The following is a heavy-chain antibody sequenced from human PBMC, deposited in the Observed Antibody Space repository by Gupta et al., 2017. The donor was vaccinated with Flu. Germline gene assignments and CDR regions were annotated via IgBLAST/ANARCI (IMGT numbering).Heavy chain of an antibody. V-gene: IGHV3-7*01. Sequence: QLVGLGGGWVRRGGSLEPPWVGPGCGLSGNWMTWVRKAPGKGLEWVANIKPDGSESYYAASVKGRFTISRDNAENSLFLLMTGLRGDDTAVYYCARDLSDWGSWLDSWGQGAHVTVS. CDR1: GCGLSGNW. CDR2: IKPDGSES. D-gene: IGHD3-16*01. CDR3: ARDLSDWGSWLDS. J-gene: IGHJ5*01.